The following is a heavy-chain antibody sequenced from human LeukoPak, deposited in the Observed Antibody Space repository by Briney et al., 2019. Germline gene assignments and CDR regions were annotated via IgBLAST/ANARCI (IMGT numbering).Heavy chain of an antibody. Sequence: GVSLRLSCAASGFTFSSYAMHWVRQAPGKGLECVAVISYDGSNKYYADSVKGRFTISRGNSKNTLYLQMNSLRAEDTAVYYCARVPVGPAAPWGQGTLVTVSS. V-gene: IGHV3-30-3*01. CDR1: GFTFSSYA. J-gene: IGHJ5*02. D-gene: IGHD2-2*01. CDR2: ISYDGSNK. CDR3: ARVPVGPAAP.